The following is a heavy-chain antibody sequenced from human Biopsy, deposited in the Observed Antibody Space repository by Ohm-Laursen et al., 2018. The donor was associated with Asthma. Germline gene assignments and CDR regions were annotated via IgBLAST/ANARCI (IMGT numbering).Heavy chain of an antibody. Sequence: GSLRLSCAASGFTFGDYWMSWVRQVPGKGLEWVANIKHDGTEKNHVDSLKGRFTISRDNAKYSLYLQMNSLRAEDTAVYYCARTFHFWSPYHAEHYQLWGQGTLVTVSS. CDR3: ARTFHFWSPYHAEHYQL. CDR2: IKHDGTEK. J-gene: IGHJ1*01. V-gene: IGHV3-7*01. D-gene: IGHD3-3*02. CDR1: GFTFGDYW.